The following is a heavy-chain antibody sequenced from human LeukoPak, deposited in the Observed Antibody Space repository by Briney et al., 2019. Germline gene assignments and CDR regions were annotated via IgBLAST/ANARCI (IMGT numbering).Heavy chain of an antibody. Sequence: PGGSLRLSCAASGFTFSSYSMNWVRQAPGKGLEWVSSISSSSSYIYYADSVKGRFTISRDNAKNSLYLQMNSLRADDTAVYYCASPRLGRRYFDYWAQGTLVTVSS. D-gene: IGHD1-26*01. V-gene: IGHV3-21*01. J-gene: IGHJ4*02. CDR1: GFTFSSYS. CDR2: ISSSSSYI. CDR3: ASPRLGRRYFDY.